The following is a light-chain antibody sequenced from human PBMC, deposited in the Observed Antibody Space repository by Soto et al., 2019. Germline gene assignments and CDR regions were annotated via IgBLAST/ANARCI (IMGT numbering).Light chain of an antibody. Sequence: QSVLTQPPSASGTPGQGVTISCSGSSSNIGSNTVNWYQHLPGTAPKLLIFSNYQRPSGVPDRFSGSKSGTSASLAISRLQSEDEADHFCAAWDDSLHGPVFGGGTKLTVL. V-gene: IGLV1-44*01. CDR3: AAWDDSLHGPV. CDR1: SSNIGSNT. J-gene: IGLJ2*01. CDR2: SNY.